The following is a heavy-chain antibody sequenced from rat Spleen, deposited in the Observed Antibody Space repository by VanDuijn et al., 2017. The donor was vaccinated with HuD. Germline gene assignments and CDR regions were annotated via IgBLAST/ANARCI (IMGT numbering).Heavy chain of an antibody. Sequence: EVQLQESGPGLVKPSQSLSLTCSVTGYSITSSYSWNWIRKFPGNKLEWMGYINSAGSTTYNPSLKSRISITRDKSRNQFFLQVNSVNTEDTATYYCAKTTVAYYYVMDAWGQGTLVTVSS. D-gene: IGHD1-12*01. CDR2: INSAGST. CDR3: AKTTVAYYYVMDA. J-gene: IGHJ3*01. V-gene: IGHV3-3*01. CDR1: GYSITSSYS.